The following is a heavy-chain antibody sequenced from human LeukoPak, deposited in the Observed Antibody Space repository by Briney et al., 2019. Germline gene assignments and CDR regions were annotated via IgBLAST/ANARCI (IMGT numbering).Heavy chain of an antibody. V-gene: IGHV3-23*01. CDR3: AKDPLAAGFDY. J-gene: IGHJ4*02. Sequence: GGSLRLSCAASGFTFPNSWMTWVRQAPGKGLEWVSAISGSGGSTYYADSVKGRFTISRDNSKNTLYLQMNSLRAEDTAVYYCAKDPLAAGFDYWGQGTLVTVSS. CDR2: ISGSGGST. D-gene: IGHD6-13*01. CDR1: GFTFPNSW.